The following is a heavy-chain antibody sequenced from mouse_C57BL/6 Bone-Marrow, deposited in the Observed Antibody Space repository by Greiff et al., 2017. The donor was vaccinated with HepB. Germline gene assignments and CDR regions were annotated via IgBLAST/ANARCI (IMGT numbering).Heavy chain of an antibody. CDR3: ARIQGRKFAY. J-gene: IGHJ3*01. V-gene: IGHV1-66*01. Sequence: VQLQQSGPELVKPGASVKISCKASGYSFTSYYIHWVKQRPGQGLEWIGWIYPGSGNTKYNEKFKGKATLTADTSSSTAYMQLSSLTSEDSAVYYCARIQGRKFAYWGQGTLVTVSA. CDR1: GYSFTSYY. D-gene: IGHD3-3*01. CDR2: IYPGSGNT.